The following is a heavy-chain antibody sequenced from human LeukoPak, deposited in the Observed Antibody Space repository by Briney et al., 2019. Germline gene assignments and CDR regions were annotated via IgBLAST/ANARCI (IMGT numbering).Heavy chain of an antibody. CDR1: GFTFSSYA. Sequence: PGGSLRLSCAVSGFTFSSYAMSWVRQAPGKGLEWVSAISGSGGSTYYADSVKGRFTISRDNSKNTLYLQMNSLRAEDTAVYYCARKMATYYYDSSGYYLPQGVDYWGQGTLVTVSS. D-gene: IGHD3-22*01. J-gene: IGHJ4*02. CDR3: ARKMATYYYDSSGYYLPQGVDY. V-gene: IGHV3-23*01. CDR2: ISGSGGST.